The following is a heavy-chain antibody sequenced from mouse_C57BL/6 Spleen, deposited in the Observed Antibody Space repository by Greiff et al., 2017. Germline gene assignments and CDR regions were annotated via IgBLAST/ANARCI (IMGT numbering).Heavy chain of an antibody. V-gene: IGHV2-6-1*01. CDR2: IWSDGST. Sequence: VQLQQSGPGLVAPSQSLSITCTVSGFSFTSYGVHWVRQPPGKGLEWLVVIWSDGSTTYNSALKSRLSISKDNSKSQVFLKMNRLQTDDTATYYCARHGAAYYGNYGAMDYWGQGTSVTVSS. CDR3: ARHGAAYYGNYGAMDY. CDR1: GFSFTSYG. J-gene: IGHJ4*01. D-gene: IGHD2-10*01.